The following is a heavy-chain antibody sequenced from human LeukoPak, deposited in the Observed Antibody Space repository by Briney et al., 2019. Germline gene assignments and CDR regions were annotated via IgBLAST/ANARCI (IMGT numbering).Heavy chain of an antibody. CDR2: MNPNSGNT. Sequence: ASVKVSCKASGYTFTSYDVNCVRQATGQGLEWLGWMNPNSGNTGYAQNFQGRVTMTMNTSITTAYMELSSLRSEDTAVYYCARALSWTTESYYYMDVWGKGTTVTVSS. CDR3: ARALSWTTESYYYMDV. V-gene: IGHV1-8*01. D-gene: IGHD3/OR15-3a*01. CDR1: GYTFTSYD. J-gene: IGHJ6*03.